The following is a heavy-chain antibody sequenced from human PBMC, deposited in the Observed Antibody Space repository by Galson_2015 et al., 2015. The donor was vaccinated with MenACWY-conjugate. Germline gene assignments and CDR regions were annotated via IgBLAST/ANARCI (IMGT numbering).Heavy chain of an antibody. CDR1: GFTFSSYA. J-gene: IGHJ3*01. V-gene: IGHV3-30*04. CDR3: ASLQIEGTARNDAFDL. Sequence: SLRLSCAASGFTFSSYAMHWVRQAPGKGLEWVAVISYDGTHKYYADSVKGRFTISRDNSKNTLYLQMNSLRAEDTAVYYCASLQIEGTARNDAFDLWGQGTMVTVSS. CDR2: ISYDGTHK. D-gene: IGHD1-7*01.